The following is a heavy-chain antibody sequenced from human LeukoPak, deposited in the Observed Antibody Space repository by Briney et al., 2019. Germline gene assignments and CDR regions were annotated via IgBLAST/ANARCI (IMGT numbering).Heavy chain of an antibody. J-gene: IGHJ4*02. D-gene: IGHD4/OR15-4a*01. CDR2: IYSDNT. V-gene: IGHV3-53*01. CDR1: GFTFSDYY. Sequence: GGSLRLSCAASGFTFSDYYMSWVRQAPGKGLEWVPFIYSDNTHYSDSVKGRFTISRDNSKNTLYLQMNSLRAEDTAVYYCARRAGAYSHPYDYWGQGTLVTVSS. CDR3: ARRAGAYSHPYDY.